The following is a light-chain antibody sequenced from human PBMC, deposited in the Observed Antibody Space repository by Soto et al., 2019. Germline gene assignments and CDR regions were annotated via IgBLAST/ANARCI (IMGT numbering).Light chain of an antibody. Sequence: DIQMTQSPSSLSASVGDRVTITCRASQSISSYLNWYKQKPGKAPKLRIYAASSLQRGVPSRVSGSGSGTDFTLTISSLQHEDFATYYCQQSYSTLWTFGQGTKVDIK. V-gene: IGKV1-39*01. J-gene: IGKJ1*01. CDR2: AAS. CDR3: QQSYSTLWT. CDR1: QSISSY.